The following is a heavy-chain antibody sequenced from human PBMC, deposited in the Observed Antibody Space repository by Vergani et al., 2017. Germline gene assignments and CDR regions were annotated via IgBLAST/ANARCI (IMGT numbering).Heavy chain of an antibody. D-gene: IGHD6-13*01. Sequence: EVQLEESGGGLVLPGRSLRLSCVASGFTSAGYAMHWVRQAPGKGLEWVSGISWNSNSIAYADSVKGRFTISRDNAKNSLYLQMNSLRAEDTALYYCVKDIAASGNYWYFDLWGRGTLVTVSS. CDR2: ISWNSNSI. CDR3: VKDIAASGNYWYFDL. CDR1: GFTSAGYA. J-gene: IGHJ2*01. V-gene: IGHV3-9*02.